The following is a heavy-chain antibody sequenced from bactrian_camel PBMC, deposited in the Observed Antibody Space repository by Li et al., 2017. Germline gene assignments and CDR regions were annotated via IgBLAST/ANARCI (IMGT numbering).Heavy chain of an antibody. Sequence: VQLVESGGGSVQAGGSLRLSCARSGDINSRVCVGWARQVPGKEREGIAAIYTGTLSTYYRGSVKGRFTISRDKAKNETVYLQMTSLTPEDTAMYYCLADVGRTDGGYCYPPPYGYSGLGTQVTVS. CDR2: IYTGTLST. CDR1: GDINSRVC. V-gene: IGHV3S40*01. D-gene: IGHD2*01. J-gene: IGHJ4*01.